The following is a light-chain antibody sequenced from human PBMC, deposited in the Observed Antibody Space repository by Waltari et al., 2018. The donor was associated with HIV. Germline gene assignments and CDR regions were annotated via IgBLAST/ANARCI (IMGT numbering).Light chain of an antibody. CDR2: GNS. CDR1: SSNIGAGSD. J-gene: IGLJ3*02. Sequence: QSVLTQPPSVSGDPGQRVTISCTGSSSNIGAGSDVHWSQQLPGTAPNLLIYGNSNRPSGVPDRFSGSKSGTSASLAITGLQAEDEADYYCQSYDSSLSGWVFGGGTKLTVL. V-gene: IGLV1-40*01. CDR3: QSYDSSLSGWV.